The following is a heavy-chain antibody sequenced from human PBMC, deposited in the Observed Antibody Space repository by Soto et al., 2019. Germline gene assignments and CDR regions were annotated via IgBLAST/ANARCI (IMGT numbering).Heavy chain of an antibody. CDR2: ISSSSSYI. J-gene: IGHJ4*02. V-gene: IGHV3-21*01. CDR1: GFTFSSYS. CDR3: ARAREYSSGFDY. D-gene: IGHD6-19*01. Sequence: EVQLVESGGGLVKPGGSLRLSFAASGFTFSSYSMNWVRQAPGKGLEWVSSISSSSSYIYYADSVKGRFTISRDNAKNSLYLQMNSLRAEDTAVYYCARAREYSSGFDYWGQGTLVTVSS.